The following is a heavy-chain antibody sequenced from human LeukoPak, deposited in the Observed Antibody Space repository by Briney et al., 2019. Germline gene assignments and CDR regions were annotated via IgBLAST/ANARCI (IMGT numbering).Heavy chain of an antibody. CDR1: GYSFSNHG. D-gene: IGHD1/OR15-1a*01. Sequence: GASVKVSCKGSGYSFSNHGITWVRQAPGQGLEWIGWISPHKGNTNYQQRLQGRLIMTTDASTSTAYMEPRDLRSDDTAIYYCARDQQQGDHYSVYYMDFWGEGTTVIVSS. J-gene: IGHJ6*03. CDR3: ARDQQQGDHYSVYYMDF. V-gene: IGHV1-18*01. CDR2: ISPHKGNT.